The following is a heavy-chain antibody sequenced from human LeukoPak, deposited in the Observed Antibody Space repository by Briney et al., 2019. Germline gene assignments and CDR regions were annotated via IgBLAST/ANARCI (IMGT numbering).Heavy chain of an antibody. V-gene: IGHV3-30*18. CDR1: GFTFSSYG. CDR3: AKDELPTDGYNGPDY. CDR2: ISYDGSNK. Sequence: PGRSLRLSCAASGFTFSSYGMHWVRQAPGKGLEWVAVISYDGSNKYYADSVKGRFTISRDNSKNTLYLQMNSLRAEDTAVYYCAKDELPTDGYNGPDYWGQGTLVTVSS. D-gene: IGHD5-24*01. J-gene: IGHJ4*02.